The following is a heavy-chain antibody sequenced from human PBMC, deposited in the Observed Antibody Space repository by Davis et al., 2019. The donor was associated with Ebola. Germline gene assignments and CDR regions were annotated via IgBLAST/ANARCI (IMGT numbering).Heavy chain of an antibody. CDR3: AGQTRGPFDY. D-gene: IGHD2-2*01. CDR2: IIPMFGAP. CDR1: GYTFTSYY. Sequence: SVKVSCKASGYTFTSYYMHWVRQAPGQGLEWMGGIIPMFGAPTYAQKFQGRVTITAEESTSTAYMELRSLRSEDTAVYYCAGQTRGPFDYWGQGTLVTVSS. V-gene: IGHV1-69*13. J-gene: IGHJ4*02.